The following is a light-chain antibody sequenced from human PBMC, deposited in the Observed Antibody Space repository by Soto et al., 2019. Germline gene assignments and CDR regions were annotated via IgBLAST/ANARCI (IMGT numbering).Light chain of an antibody. Sequence: QSVLTQPASVSGSPGQSITVSCTGTSSDVGAYNYVSWYQQHPGRAPKLIIYDVSNRPSGVSNRFSGSKSGNTASLTISGLQAEDEADYYCSSYTVTSTVFGTGTKLTVL. J-gene: IGLJ1*01. CDR2: DVS. CDR1: SSDVGAYNY. CDR3: SSYTVTSTV. V-gene: IGLV2-14*01.